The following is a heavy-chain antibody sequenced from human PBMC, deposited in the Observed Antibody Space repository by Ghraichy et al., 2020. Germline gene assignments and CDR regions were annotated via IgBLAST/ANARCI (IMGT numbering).Heavy chain of an antibody. V-gene: IGHV1-69*02. Sequence: SVKVSCKASGGTFSSYTISWVRQAPGQGLEWMGRIIPILGIANYAQKFQGRVTITADKSTSTAYMELSSLRSEDTAVYYCARGSGSGYRGDPHLHQPDYYGMDVWGQGTTVTVSS. D-gene: IGHD3-22*01. CDR1: GGTFSSYT. CDR3: ARGSGSGYRGDPHLHQPDYYGMDV. J-gene: IGHJ6*02. CDR2: IIPILGIA.